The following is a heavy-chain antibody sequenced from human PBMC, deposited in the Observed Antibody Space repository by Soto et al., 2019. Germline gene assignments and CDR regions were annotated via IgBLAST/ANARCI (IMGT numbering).Heavy chain of an antibody. Sequence: ASVKVSCKASGYTFTSYGISWVRQAPGQGLEWMGWISAYNGNTNYAQKLQGRVTMTTDTSTSTAYMELRSLRSDDTAVYYCARWNDYSNYLSTSYYGMDVWGQGTTVTVYS. J-gene: IGHJ6*02. CDR3: ARWNDYSNYLSTSYYGMDV. CDR1: GYTFTSYG. D-gene: IGHD4-4*01. CDR2: ISAYNGNT. V-gene: IGHV1-18*01.